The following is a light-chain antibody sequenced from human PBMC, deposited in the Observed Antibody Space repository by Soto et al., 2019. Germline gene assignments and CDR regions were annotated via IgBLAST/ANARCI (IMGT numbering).Light chain of an antibody. CDR2: DAF. CDR3: QQRSNWPWT. J-gene: IGKJ1*01. CDR1: QSVSSY. Sequence: EIVLTQSPATLSLSPGERAILSCRASQSVSSYLAWYQQKPGQAPRLLIYDAFNRATGIPARFSGSGSGTDFTLTISSLEPEDFAVYYCQQRSNWPWTFGQGTNVEIK. V-gene: IGKV3-11*01.